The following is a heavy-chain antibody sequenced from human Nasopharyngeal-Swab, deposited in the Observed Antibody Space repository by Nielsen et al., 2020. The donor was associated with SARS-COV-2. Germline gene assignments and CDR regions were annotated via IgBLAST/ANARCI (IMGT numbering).Heavy chain of an antibody. D-gene: IGHD3-22*01. Sequence: GESLKISCAASGFTFSSYAMRWVRQAPGKGLEWVAVISYDGSNKYYADSVKGRFTISRDNSKNTLYLQMNSLRAEDTAVYYCARDGDDYYDTYDAFDIWGQGTMVTVSS. CDR2: ISYDGSNK. CDR1: GFTFSSYA. V-gene: IGHV3-30-3*01. J-gene: IGHJ3*02. CDR3: ARDGDDYYDTYDAFDI.